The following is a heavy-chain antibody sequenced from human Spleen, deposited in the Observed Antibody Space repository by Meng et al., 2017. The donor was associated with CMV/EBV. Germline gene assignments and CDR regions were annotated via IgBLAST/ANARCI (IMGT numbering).Heavy chain of an antibody. D-gene: IGHD6-6*01. J-gene: IGHJ4*02. CDR1: FSFSSYT. Sequence: FSFSSYTTNWVRQTPGEGLEWVSSISSSGSYIFYVDSVKGRFTISRDNAKKSLYLQMNSLRAEDTAVYYCARDPSGFLGTSSGYFDYWGQGTLVTVSS. CDR2: ISSSGSYI. V-gene: IGHV3-21*01. CDR3: ARDPSGFLGTSSGYFDY.